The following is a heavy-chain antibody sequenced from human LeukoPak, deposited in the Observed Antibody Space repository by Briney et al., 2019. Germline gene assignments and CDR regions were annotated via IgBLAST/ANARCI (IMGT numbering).Heavy chain of an antibody. Sequence: PGGSLRLSCAASGFTFSSYAMNWVRQAPGKGLEWVSTISGGGGSAYYAASMQGRLTISRDNSRSTLYLQVSSLRDEDTAVYYCAKALGANYFDFWGQGTLVTVSS. D-gene: IGHD3-10*01. CDR3: AKALGANYFDF. V-gene: IGHV3-23*01. CDR1: GFTFSSYA. CDR2: ISGGGGSA. J-gene: IGHJ4*02.